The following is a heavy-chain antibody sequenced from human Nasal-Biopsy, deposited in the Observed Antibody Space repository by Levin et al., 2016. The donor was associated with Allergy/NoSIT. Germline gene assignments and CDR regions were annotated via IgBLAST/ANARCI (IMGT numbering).Heavy chain of an antibody. V-gene: IGHV3-11*03. J-gene: IGHJ6*02. CDR2: ISSSTSDT. D-gene: IGHD5-12*01. CDR3: ARGVRGGMDV. CDR1: GFNSSDYY. Sequence: LSLTCEASGFNSSDYYMSWIRQAPGKGLQCVSYISSSTSDTNYADSVKGRFTISRDNVKNSLYLQMNSLRADDTAVYYCARGVRGGMDVWGQGTPVTVSS.